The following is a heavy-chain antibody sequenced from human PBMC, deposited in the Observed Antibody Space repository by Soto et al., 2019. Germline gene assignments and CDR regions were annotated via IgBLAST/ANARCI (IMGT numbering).Heavy chain of an antibody. J-gene: IGHJ4*02. CDR3: ARGKLATLTDF. D-gene: IGHD3-9*01. CDR1: GYTFTDFD. CDR2: MNPNTGNT. V-gene: IGHV1-8*01. Sequence: ASVKVSCKASGYTFTDFDINWVRQATGQGLEWMGWMNPNTGNTRYAQRFQGRLIMTRDTSKSTAYVEMGSLSSEDTAVYYCARGKLATLTDFWGQGTLVTVSS.